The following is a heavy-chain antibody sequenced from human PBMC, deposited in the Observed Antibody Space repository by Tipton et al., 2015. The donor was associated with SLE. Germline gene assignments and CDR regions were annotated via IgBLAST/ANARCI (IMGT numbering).Heavy chain of an antibody. CDR3: AGHNDIRNGPHLDH. CDR1: GVSISSHY. CDR2: IYTSGST. J-gene: IGHJ5*02. V-gene: IGHV4-4*07. Sequence: TLSLTCTVSGVSISSHYWSWIRQPPGKGLEWIGRIYTSGSTAYNPSLKSRVTMSVDLSNKNFLLKLNSVTAADSAVYYCAGHNDIRNGPHLDHWGQGALVTVSS. D-gene: IGHD2-8*01.